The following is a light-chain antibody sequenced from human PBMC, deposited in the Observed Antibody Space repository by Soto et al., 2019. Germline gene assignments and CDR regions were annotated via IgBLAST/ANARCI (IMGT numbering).Light chain of an antibody. J-gene: IGLJ3*02. CDR1: NNDVGAHNY. V-gene: IGLV2-14*03. CDR2: DVS. Sequence: QSALTQPASVSGSPGQSITISCTGSNNDVGAHNYVSWYQQHPGKAPKTMIYDVSNRPSGVSNRFSGSKSGNTASLTISGLQAEDEADYYCSSYTRSSTVVFGGGTKLTVL. CDR3: SSYTRSSTVV.